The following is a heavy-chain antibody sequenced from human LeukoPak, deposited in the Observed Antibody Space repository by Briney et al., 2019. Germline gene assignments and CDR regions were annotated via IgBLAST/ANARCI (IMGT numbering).Heavy chain of an antibody. D-gene: IGHD7-27*01. CDR2: INKDGSKE. CDR1: GFPFSSYW. J-gene: IGHJ4*02. CDR3: ATELSRTGDLHY. V-gene: IGHV3-7*05. Sequence: GGSLRLSCAASGFPFSSYWMFWVRQAPGKGLEWVANINKDGSKEVYVHSVRGRFTISRDNAKNSLYLQVSSLRDEDTAMYYCATELSRTGDLHYWGQGILVTVSS.